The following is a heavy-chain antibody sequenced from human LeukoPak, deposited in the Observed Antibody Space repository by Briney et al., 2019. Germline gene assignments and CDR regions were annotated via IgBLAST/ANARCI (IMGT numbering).Heavy chain of an antibody. CDR1: GGSISRYY. CDR3: ATVTQWLLGYFDN. CDR2: VYYSGST. Sequence: PLETLSLTCSVSGGSISRYYRSWIRQPPGKGLEWIGYVYYSGSTNYNPSLKSRVTMSGDASKNQLSLKLSSVTAADTAVYYCATVTQWLLGYFDNWVQGALVTVSS. D-gene: IGHD2-15*01. V-gene: IGHV4-59*01. J-gene: IGHJ4*02.